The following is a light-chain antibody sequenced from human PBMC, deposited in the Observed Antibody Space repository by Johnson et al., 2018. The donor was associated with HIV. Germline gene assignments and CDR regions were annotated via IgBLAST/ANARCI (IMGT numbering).Light chain of an antibody. CDR3: GTWDNSLNVYV. J-gene: IGLJ1*01. CDR2: DNN. V-gene: IGLV1-51*01. Sequence: QLVLTQPPSVSAAPGQKVTISCSGSSSKIGNNYVSWYQQLPGTAPKLLIYDNNKRPSGIPDRFSGSKSGTSATLGITGLQTGDEADYYCGTWDNSLNVYVFGTATKVTVL. CDR1: SSKIGNNY.